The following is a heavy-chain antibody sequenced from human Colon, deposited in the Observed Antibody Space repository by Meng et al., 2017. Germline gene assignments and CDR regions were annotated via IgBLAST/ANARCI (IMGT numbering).Heavy chain of an antibody. J-gene: IGHJ6*02. CDR3: ARSIARSGSYYNYYYYGMDV. CDR2: IGTAGDT. D-gene: IGHD3-10*01. Sequence: GESLKISCAASGFTFSSCDMHWVRQATGKGLEWVSAIGTAGDTYYPGSVKGRFTISRENAKNSLYLQMNSLRAGDTAVYYCARSIARSGSYYNYYYYGMDVWGQGTTVTVSS. CDR1: GFTFSSCD. V-gene: IGHV3-13*01.